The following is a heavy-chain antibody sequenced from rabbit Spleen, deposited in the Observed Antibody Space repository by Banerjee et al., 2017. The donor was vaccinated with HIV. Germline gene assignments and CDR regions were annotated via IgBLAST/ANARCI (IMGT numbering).Heavy chain of an antibody. D-gene: IGHD2-1*01. CDR1: GFSFSYSDY. CDR2: IEPLFGNT. V-gene: IGHV1S40*01. J-gene: IGHJ4*01. CDR3: VRDQSGDGDYGPYYLNL. Sequence: QSLEESGGDLVKPGASLTLTCTASGFSFSYSDYMCWVRQPPGKGLEWIGYIEPLFGNTYYANWVMGRCPISSHNAPNTLYLELSSLSAADTATYFFVRDQSGDGDYGPYYLNLWGPGT.